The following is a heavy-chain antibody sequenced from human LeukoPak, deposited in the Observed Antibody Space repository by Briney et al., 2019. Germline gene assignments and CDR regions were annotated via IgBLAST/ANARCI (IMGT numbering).Heavy chain of an antibody. D-gene: IGHD5-18*01. CDR3: ATGSGLWSPDY. CDR1: GFTVSDYY. CDR2: IDRSGTYT. Sequence: GGSLRLSCAASGFTVSDYYMNWIRQAPGKGLEWVSYIDRSGTYTNYADSVKGRSTISRDNAKNRLYVQMNNLRVEDTAVYYCATGSGLWSPDYWGQGTLVTVSS. V-gene: IGHV3-11*06. J-gene: IGHJ4*02.